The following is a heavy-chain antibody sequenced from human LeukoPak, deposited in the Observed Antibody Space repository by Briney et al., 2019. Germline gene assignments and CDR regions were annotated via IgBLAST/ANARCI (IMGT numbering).Heavy chain of an antibody. CDR2: IEQDGSEK. J-gene: IGHJ4*02. CDR1: GFTFSSYW. V-gene: IGHV3-7*01. D-gene: IGHD2-15*01. CDR3: ARSVRGYCSGGSCHFDS. Sequence: GGSLRLSCAASGFTFSSYWMTWVRQAPGKGLEWVANIEQDGSEKYYVDSVKGRSTISRDNAQDSLYLQMNSLRAEDTAVYYCARSVRGYCSGGSCHFDSWGQGTLVTVSS.